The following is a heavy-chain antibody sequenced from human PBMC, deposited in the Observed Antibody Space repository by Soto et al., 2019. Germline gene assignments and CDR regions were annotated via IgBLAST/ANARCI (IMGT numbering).Heavy chain of an antibody. D-gene: IGHD5-18*01. CDR1: GGSISSGNYY. J-gene: IGHJ4*02. CDR2: ISYSGST. CDR3: ATMGTPATGLYFFDY. Sequence: QVQLQESGPGLVKPSQTLSLTCTVSGGSISSGNYYWSWIRQPPGKGLEWIGFISYSGSTYYSTSLKSRVTRSVDTSKSQFSLNLSVVTAADTAVYYCATMGTPATGLYFFDYWGQGSLVTVSS. V-gene: IGHV4-30-4*01.